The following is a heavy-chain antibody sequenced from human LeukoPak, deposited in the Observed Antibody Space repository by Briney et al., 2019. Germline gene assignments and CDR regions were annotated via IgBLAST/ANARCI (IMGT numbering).Heavy chain of an antibody. J-gene: IGHJ4*02. CDR1: GGSISSYY. CDR3: ARGYYDSSGYYPRSAYFDY. V-gene: IGHV4-59*01. CDR2: IYYSGST. D-gene: IGHD3-22*01. Sequence: SETLSLTCTVSGGSISSYYWSWIRQPPGKGLEWIGYIYYSGSTNYNPSLKSRVTISVDTSKNQFSLKLSSVTAADTAVYYCARGYYDSSGYYPRSAYFDYWGQGTLVTVSS.